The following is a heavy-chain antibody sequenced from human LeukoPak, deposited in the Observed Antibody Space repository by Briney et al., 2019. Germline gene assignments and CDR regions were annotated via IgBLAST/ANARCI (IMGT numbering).Heavy chain of an antibody. D-gene: IGHD6-19*01. CDR1: GYTFTSYY. Sequence: GASVKVSCKASGYTFTSYYMHWVRQAPGQGLEWMGIINPSGGSTSYAQKFQGRVTMTRDTSTSTVYMELNSLRSEDTAVYYCASPGYSSGWYGVFDYWGQGTLVTVSS. V-gene: IGHV1-46*01. CDR3: ASPGYSSGWYGVFDY. CDR2: INPSGGST. J-gene: IGHJ4*02.